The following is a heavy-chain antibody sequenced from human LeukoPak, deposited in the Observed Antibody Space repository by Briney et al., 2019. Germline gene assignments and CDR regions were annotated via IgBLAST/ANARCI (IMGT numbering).Heavy chain of an antibody. Sequence: ASVKVSCKASGYTFTGHYMHWVRQAPGRGLEWMGWINPNSGVTNYAQKFQGRVSMTRDTSISTVYMELSRLGSDDTAVYYCARDSFYGDSRSLHFDSWGQGTLVTVSS. V-gene: IGHV1-2*02. D-gene: IGHD4-17*01. CDR1: GYTFTGHY. J-gene: IGHJ4*02. CDR2: INPNSGVT. CDR3: ARDSFYGDSRSLHFDS.